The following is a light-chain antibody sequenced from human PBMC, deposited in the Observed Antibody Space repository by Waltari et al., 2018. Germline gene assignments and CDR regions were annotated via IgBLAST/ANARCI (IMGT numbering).Light chain of an antibody. J-gene: IGKJ4*01. Sequence: DIQLTQSPSTLSASVGDRVTITCRASQSISSWLAWYQQKPGKAPKLLIYKASSLQSGVSSRFSGSGSGTEFTLTISSLQPDDFATYYCHQHNSYPLTFGGGTKVEIK. V-gene: IGKV1-5*03. CDR3: HQHNSYPLT. CDR2: KAS. CDR1: QSISSW.